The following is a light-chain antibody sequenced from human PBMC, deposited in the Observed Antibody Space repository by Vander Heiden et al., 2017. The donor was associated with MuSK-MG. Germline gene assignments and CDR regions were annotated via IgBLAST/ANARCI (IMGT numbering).Light chain of an antibody. CDR2: WAS. CDR3: QQYYSPPCT. Sequence: DIVMTQSPDSLAVSLGERATINCKSSQSVLHSSNNKNYLAWYQQKPGQPPKLLIYWASTRESGVPDRFSGSGSGTDFTLTISSLQAEDVAVYYCQQYYSPPCTFGPGTKVDIK. CDR1: QSVLHSSNNKNY. V-gene: IGKV4-1*01. J-gene: IGKJ3*01.